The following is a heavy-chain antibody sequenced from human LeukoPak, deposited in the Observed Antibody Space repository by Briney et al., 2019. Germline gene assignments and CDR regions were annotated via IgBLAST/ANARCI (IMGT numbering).Heavy chain of an antibody. CDR2: ISSSSSTI. Sequence: GGSLRLSCAASGFTFSSYTMNWVRQAPGKGLEWVSYISSSSSTIYYADSVKGRFTISRDNAKNSLYLHMNSLRVEDTAVYYCARGGYCSSTSCPMPKYFDYWGQGTLVTVSS. D-gene: IGHD2-2*01. CDR1: GFTFSSYT. J-gene: IGHJ4*02. V-gene: IGHV3-48*01. CDR3: ARGGYCSSTSCPMPKYFDY.